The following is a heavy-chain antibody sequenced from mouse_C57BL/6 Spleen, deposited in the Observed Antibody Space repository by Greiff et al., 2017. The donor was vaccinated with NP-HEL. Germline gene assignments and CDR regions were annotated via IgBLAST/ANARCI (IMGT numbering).Heavy chain of an antibody. CDR2: ISSGSSTI. Sequence: EVMLVESGGGLVKPGGSLKLSCAASGFTFSDYGMHWVRQAPEKGLEWVAYISSGSSTIYYADTVKGRFTISRDNAKNTLFLQMTILRAEDTAMYYCARPLYYDGSSYEDYFDYWGQGTTLTVSS. CDR3: ARPLYYDGSSYEDYFDY. D-gene: IGHD1-1*01. CDR1: GFTFSDYG. V-gene: IGHV5-17*01. J-gene: IGHJ2*01.